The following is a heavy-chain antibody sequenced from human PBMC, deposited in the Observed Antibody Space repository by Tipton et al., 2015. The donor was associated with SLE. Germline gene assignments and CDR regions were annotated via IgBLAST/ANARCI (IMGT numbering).Heavy chain of an antibody. CDR1: GFTFSSYG. J-gene: IGHJ3*02. CDR3: GREEVLADAFDI. CDR2: ISYDGTNK. Sequence: QLVQSGGGVVQPGRSLRLSCAASGFTFSSYGMHWVRQAPGKGLEWVAVISYDGTNKHYADSVKGRFTISRDNSKNTLYLQMNSLRAEDSAVFYCGREEVLADAFDIWGQGTVVTVSS. D-gene: IGHD2-15*01. V-gene: IGHV3-30*19.